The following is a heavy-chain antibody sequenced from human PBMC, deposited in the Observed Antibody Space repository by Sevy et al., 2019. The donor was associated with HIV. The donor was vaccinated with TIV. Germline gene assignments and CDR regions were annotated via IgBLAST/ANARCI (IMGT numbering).Heavy chain of an antibody. CDR1: GFTFSSYD. Sequence: GGSLRLSCTASGFTFSSYDMNWVRQAPGKGLEWVSKIGSSGSSIYYADSGKGRFTITRDNAKNSLNLQMNSLRAEDTAVYYCTRNGGAFDNGFDPWGQGTLVTVSS. V-gene: IGHV3-48*03. CDR2: IGSSGSSI. D-gene: IGHD2-8*01. J-gene: IGHJ5*02. CDR3: TRNGGAFDNGFDP.